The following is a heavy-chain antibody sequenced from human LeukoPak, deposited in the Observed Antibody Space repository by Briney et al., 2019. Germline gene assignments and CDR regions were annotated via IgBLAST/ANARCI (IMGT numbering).Heavy chain of an antibody. CDR2: IYSGGST. CDR3: ATQYYYDSSGYSGPLGY. CDR1: GFTFSSNY. V-gene: IGHV3-53*04. J-gene: IGHJ4*02. D-gene: IGHD3-22*01. Sequence: GGSLRLSCAASGFTFSSNYMSWVRQAPGKGLEGVSVIYSGGSTYYTESVKGRFTISRHNSKNTLYLQMNSLRAEDTAVYYCATQYYYDSSGYSGPLGYWGQGTLVTVSS.